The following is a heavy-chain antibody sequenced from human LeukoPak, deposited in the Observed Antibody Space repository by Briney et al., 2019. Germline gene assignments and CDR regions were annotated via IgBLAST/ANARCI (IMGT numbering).Heavy chain of an antibody. CDR2: IGVSGGST. V-gene: IGHV3-23*01. J-gene: IGHJ4*02. Sequence: PGGSLRLSCAASGFTFASYAMTWVRQAPGKGLEWVSAIGVSGGSTYYADSVKGRFTISRDNSKNTFYLQMNSLRAEDTALYYCARRVQYYFDYWGQGTLVTVSS. CDR3: ARRVQYYFDY. CDR1: GFTFASYA.